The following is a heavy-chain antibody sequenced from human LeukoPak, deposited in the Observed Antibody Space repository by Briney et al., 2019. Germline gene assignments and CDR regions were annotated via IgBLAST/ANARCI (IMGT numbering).Heavy chain of an antibody. CDR3: ARRVVYGYLGYYYYGMDV. CDR2: IIPIFGTA. CDR1: GGTFISYA. J-gene: IGHJ6*02. Sequence: SVKVSCKASGGTFISYAISWVRQAPGQGLEWMGGIIPIFGTANYAQKFQGRVTITADESTSTAYMELSSLRSEDTAVYYCARRVVYGYLGYYYYGMDVWGQGTTVTVSS. V-gene: IGHV1-69*13. D-gene: IGHD5-18*01.